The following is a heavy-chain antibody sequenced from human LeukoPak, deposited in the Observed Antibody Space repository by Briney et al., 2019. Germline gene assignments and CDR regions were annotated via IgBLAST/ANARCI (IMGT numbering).Heavy chain of an antibody. D-gene: IGHD6-13*01. CDR3: ARAPRNSSTMLDY. CDR2: INPDGGST. CDR1: GYTFTSYW. Sequence: ASVKVSCKASGYTFTSYWIQWVRQAPGQGLEWMGLINPDGGSTAYAHRFQGRVIMTRDTSTSTAYMDLSSLRSEDAAVYHCARAPRNSSTMLDYWGQGTLVTVSS. V-gene: IGHV1-46*01. J-gene: IGHJ4*02.